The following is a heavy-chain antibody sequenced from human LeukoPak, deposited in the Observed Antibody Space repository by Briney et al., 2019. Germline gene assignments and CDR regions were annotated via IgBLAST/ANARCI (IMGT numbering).Heavy chain of an antibody. CDR3: ARVMAAAGQPHDY. Sequence: RASVKVSCKASGYTFTSYYLYWVRQAPGQGLEWMGWINPNSGATKYAQKFQGRVTMTSDTSISTASMYLSRLRSDDTAVYYCARVMAAAGQPHDYWGQGTLVTVSS. J-gene: IGHJ4*02. D-gene: IGHD6-13*01. V-gene: IGHV1-2*02. CDR2: INPNSGAT. CDR1: GYTFTSYY.